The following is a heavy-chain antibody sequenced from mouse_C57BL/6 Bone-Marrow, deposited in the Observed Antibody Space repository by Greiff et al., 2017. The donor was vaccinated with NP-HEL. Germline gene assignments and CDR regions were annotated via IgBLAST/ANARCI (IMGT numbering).Heavy chain of an antibody. CDR2: IYPGDGDP. Sequence: QVQLKQSGAELVKPGASVKISCKASGYAFSSYWMNWVKQRPGKGLEWIGQIYPGDGDPNYNGKFKGKATLTADKSSSTAYMQLSSLTSEDSAVYFCAREDYGSTCMDYWGQGTSVTVSS. J-gene: IGHJ4*01. CDR3: AREDYGSTCMDY. CDR1: GYAFSSYW. V-gene: IGHV1-80*01. D-gene: IGHD1-1*01.